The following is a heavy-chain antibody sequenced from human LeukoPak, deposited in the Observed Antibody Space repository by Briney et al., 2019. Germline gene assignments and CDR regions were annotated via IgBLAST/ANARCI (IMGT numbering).Heavy chain of an antibody. V-gene: IGHV3-7*03. CDR3: AKKVVGVAVAPFDY. J-gene: IGHJ4*02. CDR1: GFTFNSYC. D-gene: IGHD6-19*01. CDR2: IKQDGSET. Sequence: PGGSLRLSCAASGFTFNSYCMSWVRQAPGKGPEWVANIKQDGSETYYVDSVKGRFTISRDNSKNTLYLQMNSLRAEDTAVYYCAKKVVGVAVAPFDYWGQGTLVTVSS.